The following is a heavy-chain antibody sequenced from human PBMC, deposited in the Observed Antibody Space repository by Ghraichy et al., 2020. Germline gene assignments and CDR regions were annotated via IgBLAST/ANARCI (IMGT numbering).Heavy chain of an antibody. CDR2: MNPNSGNT. Sequence: ASVKVTCKASGYTFTSYDINWVRQATGQGLEWMGWMNPNSGNTGYAQKFQGRVTMTRNTSISTAYMELSSLRSEDTAVYYCARRENLLVDDAFDIWGQGTMVTVSS. CDR1: GYTFTSYD. V-gene: IGHV1-8*01. D-gene: IGHD2-8*02. J-gene: IGHJ3*02. CDR3: ARRENLLVDDAFDI.